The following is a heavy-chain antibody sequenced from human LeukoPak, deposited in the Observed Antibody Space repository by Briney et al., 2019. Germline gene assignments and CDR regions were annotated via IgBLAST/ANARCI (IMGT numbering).Heavy chain of an antibody. D-gene: IGHD2-8*01. CDR3: ANGYCTNGVCYNYGMDV. V-gene: IGHV1-46*01. CDR1: GYTFTSYY. Sequence: ASVKVSCKASGYTFTSYYMHWVRQAPGQGLEWMGIINPSGGSTSYAQKFQGRVTMTRDTSTSTVYMELSSLRSEDTAVYYCANGYCTNGVCYNYGMDVWGQGTTVTVPS. J-gene: IGHJ6*02. CDR2: INPSGGST.